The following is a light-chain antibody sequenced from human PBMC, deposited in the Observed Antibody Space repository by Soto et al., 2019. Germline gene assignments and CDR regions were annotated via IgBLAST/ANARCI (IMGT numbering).Light chain of an antibody. V-gene: IGKV1-5*03. CDR1: QSMSSW. Sequence: DIQLTQSPSTLSASVGDRVTITCRASQSMSSWLAWYQQKPGKAPKFLIYKTSNLESGVPSRFSGSGSGTEFTITISSLQPDDVAPYYCQYYHNYCWTFGRGTKVVIK. CDR2: KTS. CDR3: QYYHNYCWT. J-gene: IGKJ1*01.